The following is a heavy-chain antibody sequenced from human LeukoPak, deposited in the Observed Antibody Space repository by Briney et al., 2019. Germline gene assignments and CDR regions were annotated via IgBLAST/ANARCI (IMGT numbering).Heavy chain of an antibody. CDR1: GGSFSGYY. CDR2: INHSGST. V-gene: IGHV4-34*01. D-gene: IGHD5-24*01. J-gene: IGHJ4*02. Sequence: SETLSLTCAVYGGSFSGYYWSWIRQPPGKGLEWIGEINHSGSTDYNPSLKSRVTISVDTSKNQFSLKLSSVTAADTAVYYCARDGYKPEWGQGTLVTVSS. CDR3: ARDGYKPE.